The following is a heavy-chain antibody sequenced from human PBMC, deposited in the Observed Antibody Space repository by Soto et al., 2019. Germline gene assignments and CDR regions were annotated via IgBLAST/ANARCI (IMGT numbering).Heavy chain of an antibody. J-gene: IGHJ3*02. CDR1: GFICSSYD. CDR3: AKATATGGGAFEI. V-gene: IGHV3-23*01. D-gene: IGHD2-8*02. Sequence: PGGSLRLSCAVSGFICSSYDMSWVRQAPGKGLEWVSTILVGGSTHYEDSVKGRFTISRDTSKNTVYLQMNSLTAGDTAAYYCAKATATGGGAFEIYGQGTMVTVSS. CDR2: ILVGGST.